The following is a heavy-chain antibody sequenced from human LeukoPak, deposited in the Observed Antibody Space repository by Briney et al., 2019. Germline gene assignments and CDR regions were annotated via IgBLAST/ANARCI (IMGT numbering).Heavy chain of an antibody. D-gene: IGHD4-23*01. CDR1: GGSISSSSYY. J-gene: IGHJ4*02. CDR3: ARLHGGKGQYYFDY. Sequence: SETLSLTCTVSGGSISSSSYYWGWIRQPPGKGLEWIGSIYYSGSTYYNPSLKSRVTISVDTSKNQFSLTLSSVTAADTAVYYCARLHGGKGQYYFDYWGQGTLVTVSS. V-gene: IGHV4-39*01. CDR2: IYYSGST.